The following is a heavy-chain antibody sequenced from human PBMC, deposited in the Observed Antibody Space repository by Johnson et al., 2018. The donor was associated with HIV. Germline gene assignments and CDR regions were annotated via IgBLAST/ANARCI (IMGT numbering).Heavy chain of an antibody. CDR3: ARNGLIPAAKGVAFDI. Sequence: QVQLVESGGGVVRPGGSLRLSCAVSGFKFSDFYMTWIRQVTGKGLECVAYISSSGAGIYYADSVRGRFTISRDNAKNSLFLQMNSLRAEDTAVYYCARNGLIPAAKGVAFDIWGQGTTVNVSS. D-gene: IGHD2-2*01. V-gene: IGHV3-11*04. CDR1: GFKFSDFY. CDR2: ISSSGAGI. J-gene: IGHJ3*02.